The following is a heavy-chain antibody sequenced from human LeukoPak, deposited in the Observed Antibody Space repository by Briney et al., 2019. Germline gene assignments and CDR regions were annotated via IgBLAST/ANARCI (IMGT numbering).Heavy chain of an antibody. Sequence: ASVKVSCKASGYSFTTYAMNSVRQAPGQGLEWRGWINTNTGNPTYAQGFTGRFVFSLDTSVSTAYLQISSLKAEDTAVYYCARELLITRTWFDPWGQGTLVTVSS. CDR2: INTNTGNP. CDR3: ARELLITRTWFDP. J-gene: IGHJ5*02. CDR1: GYSFTTYA. D-gene: IGHD3-22*01. V-gene: IGHV7-4-1*02.